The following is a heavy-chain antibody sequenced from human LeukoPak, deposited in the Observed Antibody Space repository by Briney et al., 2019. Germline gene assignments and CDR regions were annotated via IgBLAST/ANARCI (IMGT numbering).Heavy chain of an antibody. V-gene: IGHV3-11*05. CDR3: ARERDQAMEAAGTVSDY. CDR1: GYTFGVYA. J-gene: IGHJ4*02. Sequence: GGSLRLSCTASGYTFGVYAISCIRQAPGEGLEWVSYISSSSNYTNYADSVKGRFTISRDNAKKSLYLQMNSLRAEDKNLYYCARERDQAMEAAGTVSDYWGQGTLVTVSS. D-gene: IGHD6-13*01. CDR2: ISSSSNYT.